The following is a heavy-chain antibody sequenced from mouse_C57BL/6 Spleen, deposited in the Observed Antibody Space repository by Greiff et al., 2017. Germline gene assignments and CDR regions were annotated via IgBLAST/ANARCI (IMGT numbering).Heavy chain of an antibody. J-gene: IGHJ3*01. CDR3: ASPLTTVVTPFAY. D-gene: IGHD1-1*01. Sequence: VQLQQSGPELVKPGASVKISCKASGYTFTDYYMNWVKQSHGKSLEWIGDINPNNGGTSYNQKFKGKATLTVDKSSSTAYMELRSLTSEDSAVYYCASPLTTVVTPFAYWGQGTLVTVSA. V-gene: IGHV1-26*01. CDR2: INPNNGGT. CDR1: GYTFTDYY.